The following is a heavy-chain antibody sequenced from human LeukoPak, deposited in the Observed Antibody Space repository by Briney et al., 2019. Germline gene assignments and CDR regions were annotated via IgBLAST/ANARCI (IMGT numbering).Heavy chain of an antibody. CDR3: ARHRYFQL. CDR2: IFPADSDT. Sequence: GESLTLSCKGSGYSFTSYWAAWVRQMPGKGLEWMGIIFPADSDTRYSPSFQGQVTISVDKSINTAYLQWSSLKASDTAMYYCARHRYFQLWGQGTLVTVSS. CDR1: GYSFTSYW. V-gene: IGHV5-51*01. J-gene: IGHJ1*01.